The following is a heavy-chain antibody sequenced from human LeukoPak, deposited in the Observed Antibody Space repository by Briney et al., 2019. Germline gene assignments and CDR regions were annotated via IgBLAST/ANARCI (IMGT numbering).Heavy chain of an antibody. V-gene: IGHV3-15*01. CDR1: GFIFNTAW. D-gene: IGHD2-15*01. J-gene: IGHJ4*02. CDR2: IKSKSDGGTI. Sequence: GGSLRLSCATSGFIFNTAWMSWVRQAPGKGLEWVGRIKSKSDGGTIEYLAPVKGRFTISRDDSKNTLYLQMNSLKTEDTAVYYCVTEGYCSGGSCYYYWGQGTLVTVSS. CDR3: VTEGYCSGGSCYYY.